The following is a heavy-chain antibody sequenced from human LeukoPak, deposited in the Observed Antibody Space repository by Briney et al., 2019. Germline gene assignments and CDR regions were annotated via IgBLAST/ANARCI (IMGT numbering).Heavy chain of an antibody. V-gene: IGHV4-34*01. CDR2: INHSGST. Sequence: ASETLSLTCAVYGGSFSTYYWSWVRRPPGSGLEWIGEINHSGSTNYNPSLKSRVTVSIDTSKNQFSLKLRSLTAADTAIYFCARHGLGRGVYITRQYNYYMDVWGTGTAVTVSS. J-gene: IGHJ6*04. D-gene: IGHD3-10*01. CDR3: ARHGLGRGVYITRQYNYYMDV. CDR1: GGSFSTYY.